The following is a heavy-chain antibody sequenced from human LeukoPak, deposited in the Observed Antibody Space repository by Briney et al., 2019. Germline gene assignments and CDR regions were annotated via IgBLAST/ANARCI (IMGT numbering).Heavy chain of an antibody. V-gene: IGHV3-30*04. J-gene: IGHJ4*02. CDR3: TRVGTGTPHFDY. CDR1: GLDFSGYA. D-gene: IGHD1-1*01. Sequence: GGSLRLSCAASGLDFSGYALHWVRQAPGQGLEWVAVISNDGINKYYADSVKGRFTISRDNSKNTLYLQMNSLRLEDTAIYYCTRVGTGTPHFDYWGQGTLLTVSS. CDR2: ISNDGINK.